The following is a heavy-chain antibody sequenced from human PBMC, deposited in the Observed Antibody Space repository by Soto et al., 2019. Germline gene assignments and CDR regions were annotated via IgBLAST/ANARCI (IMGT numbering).Heavy chain of an antibody. D-gene: IGHD2-15*01. CDR3: ARREGDCRGGSCPYYHD. J-gene: IGHJ4*02. V-gene: IGHV4-4*02. CDR1: GDSISSYNW. Sequence: QVHLQESGPRLVKPSETLSHTCDVSGDSISSYNWWTWVRQTPGKGLEWIGEVYHSGNTNYNPSLKSRVTISVDKSRNQFSLSLTSVTAADTAVYYCARREGDCRGGSCPYYHDWGQGTLVTASS. CDR2: VYHSGNT.